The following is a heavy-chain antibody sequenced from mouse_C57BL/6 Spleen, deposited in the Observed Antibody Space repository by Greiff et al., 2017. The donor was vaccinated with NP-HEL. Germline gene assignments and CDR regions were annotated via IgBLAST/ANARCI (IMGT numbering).Heavy chain of an antibody. V-gene: IGHV1-69*01. CDR3: ARPGSSYLYWYFDV. D-gene: IGHD1-1*01. CDR2: IDPSDSYT. CDR1: GYTFTSYW. J-gene: IGHJ1*03. Sequence: QVHVKQPGAELVMPGASVKLSCKASGYTFTSYWMHWVKQRPGQGLEWIGEIDPSDSYTNYNQKFKGKSTLTVDKSSSTAYMQLSSLTSEDSAVYYCARPGSSYLYWYFDVWGTGTTVTVSS.